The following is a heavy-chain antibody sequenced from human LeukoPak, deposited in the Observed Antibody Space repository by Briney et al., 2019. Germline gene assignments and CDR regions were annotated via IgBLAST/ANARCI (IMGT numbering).Heavy chain of an antibody. D-gene: IGHD2-2*01. Sequence: PGGSLRLSCAASGFTFSSYSMNWVRQAPGKGLEWVSSISSSSSYIYYADSVKGRFTISRDNAKNSLYLQMNSLRAEDTDVYYCAREVVVPAAARHYYYYYYMDVWGKGTTVTVSS. CDR2: ISSSSSYI. V-gene: IGHV3-21*01. CDR3: AREVVVPAAARHYYYYYYMDV. CDR1: GFTFSSYS. J-gene: IGHJ6*03.